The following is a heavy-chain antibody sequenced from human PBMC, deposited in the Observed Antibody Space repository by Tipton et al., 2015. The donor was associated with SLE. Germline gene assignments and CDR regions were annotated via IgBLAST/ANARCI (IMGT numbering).Heavy chain of an antibody. CDR3: ARGGGIAAAGPVSWFDP. V-gene: IGHV4-34*01. CDR1: GGSFSGYY. D-gene: IGHD6-13*01. CDR2: IYYSWGT. J-gene: IGHJ5*02. Sequence: TLSLTCAVYGGSFSGYYLSWIRQPPGKGLEWIGSIYYSWGTYYTPSLQSRVHISVDTSNHQFSLDMSSLTAAEPALDYCARGGGIAAAGPVSWFDPWGQGTLVTVSS.